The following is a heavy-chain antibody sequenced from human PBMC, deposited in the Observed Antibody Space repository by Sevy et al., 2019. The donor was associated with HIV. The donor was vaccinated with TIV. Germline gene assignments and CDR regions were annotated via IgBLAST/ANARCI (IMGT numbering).Heavy chain of an antibody. Sequence: ASVKFSCKASGGTFSSYAISWVRQAPGQGLEWMAGIIPIFGTANYAQKFQGRVTITADESTSTAYMELSSLRSEDTAVYYCARGARGYSGYDSYYFDYWGQGTLVTVSS. CDR2: IIPIFGTA. V-gene: IGHV1-69*13. J-gene: IGHJ4*02. CDR3: ARGARGYSGYDSYYFDY. CDR1: GGTFSSYA. D-gene: IGHD5-12*01.